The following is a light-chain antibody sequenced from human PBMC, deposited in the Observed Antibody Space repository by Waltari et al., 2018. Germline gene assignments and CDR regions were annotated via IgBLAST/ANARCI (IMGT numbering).Light chain of an antibody. Sequence: EIVLTQSPGTLSLSPGERPTPPGRASQSVSSSYLAWYQQKPGQAPRLLIYGASSRATGIPDRFSGSGSGTDFTLTISRLEPEDFAVYYCQQYGSSPPVTFGQGTRLEIK. CDR2: GAS. J-gene: IGKJ5*01. V-gene: IGKV3-20*01. CDR3: QQYGSSPPVT. CDR1: QSVSSSY.